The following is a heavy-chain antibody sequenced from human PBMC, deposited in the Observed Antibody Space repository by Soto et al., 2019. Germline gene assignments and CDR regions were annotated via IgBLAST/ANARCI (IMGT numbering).Heavy chain of an antibody. V-gene: IGHV2-5*02. CDR2: IYWDDDK. J-gene: IGHJ5*02. Sequence: QITLKESGPPLVKPTQTLTLTCTFSGFSLTTRGVGVGWIRQTPGKALECLALIYWDDDKRYSPSLQSRLSITKDTSKNQVVLTMTNVDPVDTAPYYCAHIPNYYQYDWFDPWGQGTLVSVSS. D-gene: IGHD3-16*01. CDR3: AHIPNYYQYDWFDP. CDR1: GFSLTTRGVG.